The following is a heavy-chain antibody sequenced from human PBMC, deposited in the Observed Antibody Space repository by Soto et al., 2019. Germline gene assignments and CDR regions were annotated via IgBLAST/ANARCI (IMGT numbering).Heavy chain of an antibody. D-gene: IGHD3-9*01. V-gene: IGHV1-18*01. CDR3: ARDHSDILTGYYAYGMDV. J-gene: IGHJ6*02. CDR2: INVYNGNT. Sequence: ASVKVSCKASGYTFTNYGISWVRQAPGQGPEWMGWINVYNGNTNYAQKIQGRVTMTTDTSTSTAYMELRSLTSDDTAVYYCARDHSDILTGYYAYGMDVWGQGTTVTVSS. CDR1: GYTFTNYG.